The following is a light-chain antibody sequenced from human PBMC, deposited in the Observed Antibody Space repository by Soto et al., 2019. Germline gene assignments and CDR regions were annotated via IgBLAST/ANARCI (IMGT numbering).Light chain of an antibody. J-gene: IGKJ1*01. Sequence: DIQMTQSPSTLSASVGDRVTITCRASQSLSTRLAWYQQKPGKAPKLLIYDASSLESGVPSRFSGSGSGTEFTLTISSLQPDDFATYYCQQYNSYWTFGQGTKVDIK. CDR2: DAS. CDR1: QSLSTR. CDR3: QQYNSYWT. V-gene: IGKV1-5*01.